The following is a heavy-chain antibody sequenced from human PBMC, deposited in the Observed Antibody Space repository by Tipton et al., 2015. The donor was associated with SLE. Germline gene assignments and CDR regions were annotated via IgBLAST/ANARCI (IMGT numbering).Heavy chain of an antibody. V-gene: IGHV3-30*04. CDR1: GFTFRHFA. CDR2: ISYGGSDE. J-gene: IGHJ3*01. D-gene: IGHD2-21*01. CDR3: ARDRISGDGSQAAPVEA. Sequence: SLRLSCAASGFTFRHFAMHWVRQAPGKGLEWVTVISYGGSDEFFADSVKGRFTISRDNARDSLYLQMSSLRAEDTAVYYCARDRISGDGSQAAPVEAWGQPITVTASS.